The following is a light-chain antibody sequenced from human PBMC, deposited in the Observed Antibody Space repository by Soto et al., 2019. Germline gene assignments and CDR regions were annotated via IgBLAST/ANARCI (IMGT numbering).Light chain of an antibody. CDR1: SSDVGGYNY. V-gene: IGLV2-14*01. J-gene: IGLJ1*01. Sequence: QSVLTQPASVSGSPGQSITISCTGTSSDVGGYNYVSWYQHHPGKAPKLMIYGVSNRPSGISNRFSGPKSGNTASLTISGLQAEDEADYYCSSYTSSSTRVFGTGTKVTVL. CDR3: SSYTSSSTRV. CDR2: GVS.